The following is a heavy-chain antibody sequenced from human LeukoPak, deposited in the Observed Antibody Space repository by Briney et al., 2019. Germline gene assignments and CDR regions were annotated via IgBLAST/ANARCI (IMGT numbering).Heavy chain of an antibody. J-gene: IGHJ4*02. Sequence: GASVKVSCKASGYTFTSYGISWVRQAPGQGLEWMGWMNPNSGNTGYAQKFQGRVTMTRNTSISTAYMELSSLRSEDTAVYYCARGLGQYYYGSGLLHFDYWGQGTLVTVSS. CDR1: GYTFTSYG. V-gene: IGHV1-8*02. D-gene: IGHD3-10*01. CDR2: MNPNSGNT. CDR3: ARGLGQYYYGSGLLHFDY.